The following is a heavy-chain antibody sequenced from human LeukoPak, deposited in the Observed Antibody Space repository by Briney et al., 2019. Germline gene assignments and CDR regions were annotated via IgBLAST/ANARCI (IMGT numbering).Heavy chain of an antibody. CDR2: FCGDGGST. Sequence: GGPLTLSCAASGFTFDDYAMHWVRQAPGKGLEWVSLFCGDGGSTYYADSVKGRFTISRDNSKNSLYLLMNSLRTEDTALYYCAKVMWHPQGYYSYGMDVWGQGTTVTVSS. V-gene: IGHV3-43*02. CDR3: AKVMWHPQGYYSYGMDV. D-gene: IGHD2-21*01. CDR1: GFTFDDYA. J-gene: IGHJ6*02.